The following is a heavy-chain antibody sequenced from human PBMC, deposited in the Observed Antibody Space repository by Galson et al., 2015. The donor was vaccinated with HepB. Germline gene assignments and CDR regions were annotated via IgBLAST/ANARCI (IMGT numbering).Heavy chain of an antibody. V-gene: IGHV3-15*01. Sequence: SLRLSCAASGFTFSNAWMSWVRQAPGKGLEWVGRIKSKTDGGTTDYAAPVKGRFTTSRDDSKNTLYLQMNSLKTEDTAVYYCTSSYCSSTSCWLSAFDIWGQGTMVTVSS. D-gene: IGHD2-2*01. CDR2: IKSKTDGGTT. J-gene: IGHJ3*02. CDR3: TSSYCSSTSCWLSAFDI. CDR1: GFTFSNAW.